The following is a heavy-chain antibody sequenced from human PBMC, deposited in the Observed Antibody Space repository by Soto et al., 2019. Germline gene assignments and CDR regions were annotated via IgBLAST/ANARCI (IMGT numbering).Heavy chain of an antibody. CDR1: GFSLTTSGVG. CDR3: AHSRGYDILSGYSEPFDY. J-gene: IGHJ4*02. V-gene: IGHV2-5*02. D-gene: IGHD3-9*01. CDR2: IYWDDDK. Sequence: QITLKESGPTLVKPTQTLTLTCTFSGFSLTTSGVGVGWIRQPPGKALEWLALIYWDDDKPYSPSLKSRLTLTQDNSKNQVVHTMTNMDPVDTATYYCAHSRGYDILSGYSEPFDYWGQGTLVTVSS.